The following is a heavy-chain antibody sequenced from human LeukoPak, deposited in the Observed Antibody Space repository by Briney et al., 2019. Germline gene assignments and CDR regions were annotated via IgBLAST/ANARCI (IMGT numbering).Heavy chain of an antibody. Sequence: GGSLRLSCAASGFTFSRFWMSWVRQAPGRGLEWVANIKQDGSEKYYVDSVKDRFTISRDNAKNSLYLQMNSLRAEDTAVFYCARDGTYTDYDPDFDIWGQGTLVTVSS. CDR1: GFTFSRFW. CDR2: IKQDGSEK. CDR3: ARDGTYTDYDPDFDI. D-gene: IGHD5-12*01. V-gene: IGHV3-7*04. J-gene: IGHJ4*02.